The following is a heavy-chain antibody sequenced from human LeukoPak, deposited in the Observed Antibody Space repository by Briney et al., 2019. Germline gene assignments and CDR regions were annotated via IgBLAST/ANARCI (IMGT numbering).Heavy chain of an antibody. CDR3: ARDGQQLEEGRFDY. CDR1: GYSISSGYY. Sequence: SETLSLTCTVSGYSISSGYYWGWIRQPPGKGLEWIGRIYTSGSTNYNPSLKSRVTISVDTSKNQFSLKLSSVTAADTAVYYCARDGQQLEEGRFDYWGQGTLVTVSS. V-gene: IGHV4-38-2*02. D-gene: IGHD6-13*01. J-gene: IGHJ4*02. CDR2: IYTSGST.